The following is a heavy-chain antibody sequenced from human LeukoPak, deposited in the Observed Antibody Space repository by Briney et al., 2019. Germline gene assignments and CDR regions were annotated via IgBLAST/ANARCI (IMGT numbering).Heavy chain of an antibody. D-gene: IGHD2-21*02. Sequence: SQTLSLTCAVCGGSFRGYYWTWIRQTPGKGLKWIGGINHGGSTNYNPSLRSRVTISVDTSKNQFSLRLRSVSAADTAVYYCARGWVVTAYAPFDPWGQGTLVIVSS. CDR2: INHGGST. V-gene: IGHV4-34*01. CDR1: GGSFRGYY. CDR3: ARGWVVTAYAPFDP. J-gene: IGHJ5*02.